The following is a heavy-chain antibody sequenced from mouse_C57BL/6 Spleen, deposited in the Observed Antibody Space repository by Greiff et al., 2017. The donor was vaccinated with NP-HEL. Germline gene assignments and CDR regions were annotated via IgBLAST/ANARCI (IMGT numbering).Heavy chain of an antibody. Sequence: VQLQQPGAELVKPGASVKLSCKASGYTFTSYWMHWVKQRPGQGLEWIGMIHPNSGSTNYNEKFKSKATLTVDKSSSTAYMQLSSLTSEDSAVYYCAREGYYGSREFAYWGQGTLVTVSA. CDR3: AREGYYGSREFAY. CDR2: IHPNSGST. CDR1: GYTFTSYW. D-gene: IGHD1-1*01. V-gene: IGHV1-64*01. J-gene: IGHJ3*01.